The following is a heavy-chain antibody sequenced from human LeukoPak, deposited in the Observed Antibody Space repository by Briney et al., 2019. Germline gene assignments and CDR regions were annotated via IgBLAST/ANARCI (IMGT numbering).Heavy chain of an antibody. CDR2: ISGSGGST. J-gene: IGHJ4*02. Sequence: GGSLRLSCAASGFTFSSYAMSWVRQAPGKGLGWVSAISGSGGSTYYADSVKGRFTISRDNSKNTLHLQMNSLRAEDTAVYYCAKANMVRGVTLKFDYWGQGTLVTVSS. CDR1: GFTFSSYA. CDR3: AKANMVRGVTLKFDY. V-gene: IGHV3-23*01. D-gene: IGHD3-10*01.